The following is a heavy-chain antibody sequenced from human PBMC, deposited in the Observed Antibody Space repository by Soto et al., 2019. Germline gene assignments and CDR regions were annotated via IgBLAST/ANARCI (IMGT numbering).Heavy chain of an antibody. Sequence: GESLKISCKDSGYSFSNYWLVWVRQMPGKCLEWMGILYPGDSDTSYSPSFPGLSTMSADKSIFTAYLQCSSLKASETAMYFCARHEGPDSYETNAHLDYWGQGTLVTVSS. D-gene: IGHD3-22*01. V-gene: IGHV5-51*01. CDR3: ARHEGPDSYETNAHLDY. J-gene: IGHJ4*02. CDR2: LYPGDSDT. CDR1: GYSFSNYW.